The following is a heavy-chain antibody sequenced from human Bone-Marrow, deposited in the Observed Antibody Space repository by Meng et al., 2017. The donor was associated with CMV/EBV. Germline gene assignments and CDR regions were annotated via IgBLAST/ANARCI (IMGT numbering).Heavy chain of an antibody. CDR1: GFTFSSYS. CDR2: ISSSSSYI. CDR3: ARETITMIVVVHGAFDS. V-gene: IGHV3-21*01. D-gene: IGHD3-22*01. J-gene: IGHJ3*02. Sequence: GKSLKISCAASGFTFSSYSMNWVRQAPGKGLEWVSSISSSSSYIYYADSVKGRFTISRDNAKNSLYLQMNSLRAEDTAVYYCARETITMIVVVHGAFDSWAQGTMDTVSS.